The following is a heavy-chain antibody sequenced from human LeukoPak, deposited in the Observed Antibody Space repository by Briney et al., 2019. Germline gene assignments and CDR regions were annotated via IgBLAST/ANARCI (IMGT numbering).Heavy chain of an antibody. V-gene: IGHV5-51*01. D-gene: IGHD2-15*01. J-gene: IGHJ5*02. CDR1: GYSFTSYW. CDR3: ARQLRHCSGGSCYVWFDP. Sequence: GESLKISCKGSGYSFTSYWIGWVRQMPGKGLEWMGIIYPGESDTRYSPSFQGRVTISADKSISTAYLQWSSLKASDTAMYYCARQLRHCSGGSCYVWFDPWGQGTLVTVSS. CDR2: IYPGESDT.